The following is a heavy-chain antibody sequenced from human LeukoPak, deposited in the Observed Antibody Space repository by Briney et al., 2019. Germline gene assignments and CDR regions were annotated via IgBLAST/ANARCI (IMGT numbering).Heavy chain of an antibody. V-gene: IGHV3-23*01. Sequence: GGSLRLSCAASGFTFSSYAMSWVRRAPGEGLEWVSAISGSGGSTYYADSVKGRFTISRDNSKNTLYLQMNSLRAEDTAVYYCAKDVDTAMAPFDYWGQGTLVTVSS. CDR3: AKDVDTAMAPFDY. CDR2: ISGSGGST. CDR1: GFTFSSYA. J-gene: IGHJ4*02. D-gene: IGHD5-18*01.